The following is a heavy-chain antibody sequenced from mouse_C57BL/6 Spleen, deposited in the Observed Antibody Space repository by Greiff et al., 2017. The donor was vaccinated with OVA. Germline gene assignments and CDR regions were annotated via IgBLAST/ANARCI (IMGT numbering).Heavy chain of an antibody. Sequence: EVKLQESGPGMVKPSQSLSLTCTVTGYSITSGYDWHWIRHFPGNKLEWMGYISYSGSTNYNPSLKSRISITHDTSKNHFFLKLNSVTTEDTATYYCARDGYRGYFDYWGQGTTLTVSS. V-gene: IGHV3-1*01. J-gene: IGHJ2*01. CDR2: ISYSGST. CDR3: ARDGYRGYFDY. D-gene: IGHD2-2*01. CDR1: GYSITSGYD.